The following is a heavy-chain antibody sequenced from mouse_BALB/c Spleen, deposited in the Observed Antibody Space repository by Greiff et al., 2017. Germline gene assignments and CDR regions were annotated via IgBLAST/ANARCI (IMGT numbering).Heavy chain of an antibody. CDR2: IYPYNGGT. V-gene: IGHV1S29*02. CDR1: GYTFTDYN. D-gene: IGHD2-14*01. J-gene: IGHJ4*01. CDR3: ATLPYYRYAMDY. Sequence: EVQLQQSGPELVKPGASVKISCKASGYTFTDYNMHWVKQSHGKSLEWIGYIYPYNGGTGYNQKFKSKATLTVDNSSSTAYMELRSLTSEDSAVYYCATLPYYRYAMDYWGQGTSVTVSS.